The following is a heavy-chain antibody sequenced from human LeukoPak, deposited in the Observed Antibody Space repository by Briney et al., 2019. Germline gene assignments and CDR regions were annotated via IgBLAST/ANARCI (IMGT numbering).Heavy chain of an antibody. CDR2: IKQDGSEE. D-gene: IGHD3/OR15-3a*01. V-gene: IGHV3-7*01. Sequence: GGSLRLSCAASGFTFSSYWMSWVRQAPGKGLEWVANIKQDGSEEYYVDSVKGRFTISRDDAKNSLYLQMNSLRAEDTAVYYCARSDWLLPGYFDYWGQGTLVTVSS. CDR1: GFTFSSYW. CDR3: ARSDWLLPGYFDY. J-gene: IGHJ4*02.